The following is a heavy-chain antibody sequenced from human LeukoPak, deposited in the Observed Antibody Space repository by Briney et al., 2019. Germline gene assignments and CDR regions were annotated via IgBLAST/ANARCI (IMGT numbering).Heavy chain of an antibody. V-gene: IGHV4-39*01. CDR3: ASHAQTAVSANF. D-gene: IGHD6-19*01. CDR2: ISYSGST. CDR1: GGSISSSSYY. Sequence: SETLSLTCTVSGGSISSSSYYWAWIRQPPGKGLEWIGSISYSGSTYYKPSLKSRVTISVDTPKNQFSLKVSSVTAADTAVYYCASHAQTAVSANFWGQGTLVTVSS. J-gene: IGHJ4*02.